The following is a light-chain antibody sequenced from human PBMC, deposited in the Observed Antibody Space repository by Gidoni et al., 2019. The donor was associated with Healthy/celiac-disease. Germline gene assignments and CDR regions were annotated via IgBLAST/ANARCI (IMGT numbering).Light chain of an antibody. V-gene: IGKV3-15*01. CDR1: QSVSSN. CDR3: QQYNNWPPLT. CDR2: GAS. Sequence: EIVIQQSPATLSVSPGERATPSCRASQSVSSNLPGYQQKPGRAPRPLIYGASTRATGIPARCSGSGSGTEFTLTISSLQSEDFAVYYCQQYNNWPPLTFGGGTKVEIK. J-gene: IGKJ4*01.